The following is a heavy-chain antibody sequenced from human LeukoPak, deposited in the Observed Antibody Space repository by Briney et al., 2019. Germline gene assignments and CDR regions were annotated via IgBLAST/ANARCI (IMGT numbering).Heavy chain of an antibody. CDR1: GYTFTSYD. CDR3: ARVAFGGVIVTWFDP. J-gene: IGHJ5*02. D-gene: IGHD3-16*02. Sequence: ASVKVSCKASGYTFTSYDINWVRQATGQGPEWMGWMNPNSGNTGYAQKFQGRVTMTRNTSISTAYMELSSLRSEDTAVYYCARVAFGGVIVTWFDPWGQGTLVTVSS. CDR2: MNPNSGNT. V-gene: IGHV1-8*01.